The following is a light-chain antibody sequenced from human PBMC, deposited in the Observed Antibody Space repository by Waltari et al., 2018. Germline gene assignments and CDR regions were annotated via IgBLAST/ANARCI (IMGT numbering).Light chain of an antibody. CDR2: KDN. Sequence: SNVLTQPPSVSVSPGQTARITCLADALAPEHVYWYQQKPGQDPLLVKYKDNERPAGIPERFTGSSSGTTVTLIINGVQAEDEADYYCQSTDTTGTYLVFGGGTKLTVL. CDR3: QSTDTTGTYLV. J-gene: IGLJ2*01. V-gene: IGLV3-25*03. CDR1: ALAPEH.